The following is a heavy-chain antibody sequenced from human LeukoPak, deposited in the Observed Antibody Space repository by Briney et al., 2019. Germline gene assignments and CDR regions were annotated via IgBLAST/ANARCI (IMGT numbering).Heavy chain of an antibody. CDR2: IYFSGGT. Sequence: PSETLSLTCSVSGDSMSSYYWTWIRQPAGKRLECIGRIYFSGGTRYNPSLKSRVTMSADASKNQFSLKLSSVTAADTAVYYCARTTGMAVAGGCYFDYWGQGILVTVSS. D-gene: IGHD6-19*01. V-gene: IGHV4-4*07. CDR1: GDSMSSYY. CDR3: ARTTGMAVAGGCYFDY. J-gene: IGHJ4*02.